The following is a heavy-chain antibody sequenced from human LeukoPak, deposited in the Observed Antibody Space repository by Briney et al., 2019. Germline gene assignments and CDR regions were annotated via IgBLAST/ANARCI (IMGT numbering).Heavy chain of an antibody. V-gene: IGHV4-59*11. D-gene: IGHD6-13*01. CDR2: IDYSGST. CDR1: GGSISSHY. Sequence: SETLSLTCTVPGGSISSHYWSWIRQPPGKGLEWIGYIDYSGSTNYNPSLKSRVTISVATSKNQFSLKLSSVTAADPAVYYCAREVSGYRFDYWGQGTLVTVSS. CDR3: AREVSGYRFDY. J-gene: IGHJ4*02.